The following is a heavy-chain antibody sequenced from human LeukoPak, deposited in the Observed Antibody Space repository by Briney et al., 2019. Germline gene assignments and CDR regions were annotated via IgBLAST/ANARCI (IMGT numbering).Heavy chain of an antibody. J-gene: IGHJ4*02. CDR1: GFTFSDYS. V-gene: IGHV3-21*01. D-gene: IGHD3-10*01. CDR2: ISSSSSYI. Sequence: GGSLRLSCAASGFTFSDYSMNWVRQAPGKGLEWVSYISSSSSYIYYADSVKGRFTISRDNAKNSLYLQVNSLRAEDTAVYYCARDRIGLGSEVFSFDYWGQGALVTVSS. CDR3: ARDRIGLGSEVFSFDY.